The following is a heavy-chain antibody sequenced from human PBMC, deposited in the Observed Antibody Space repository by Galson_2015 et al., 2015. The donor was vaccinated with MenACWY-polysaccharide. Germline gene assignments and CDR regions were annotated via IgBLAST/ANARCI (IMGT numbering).Heavy chain of an antibody. V-gene: IGHV7-4-1*02. Sequence: SVKVSCKASGYTFNTYAMNWVRQAPGQGLEWVGGINTNTGYPTYAQGFTGRFVFSLDASVSTAYLQISSLKAEDTAVYYCARDPKQKPTTVPTGRFDYWGQGTL. J-gene: IGHJ4*02. D-gene: IGHD4-17*01. CDR2: INTNTGYP. CDR1: GYTFNTYA. CDR3: ARDPKQKPTTVPTGRFDY.